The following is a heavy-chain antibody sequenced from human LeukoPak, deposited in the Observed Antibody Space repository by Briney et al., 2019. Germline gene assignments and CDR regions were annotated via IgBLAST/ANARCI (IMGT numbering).Heavy chain of an antibody. Sequence: SETLSLTCTVSGDSISSYYWSWIRQPPGKGLEWIGYIHYSGSTNYNPSLKNRVTISLDRSKDQFPLELISVTAADTAVYYGARVQCRTGGPCCGGNCYSCYCDNWGQGTLVTVSS. V-gene: IGHV4-59*01. CDR2: IHYSGST. CDR1: GDSISSYY. CDR3: ARVQCRTGGPCCGGNCYSCYCDN. J-gene: IGHJ1*01. D-gene: IGHD2-15*01.